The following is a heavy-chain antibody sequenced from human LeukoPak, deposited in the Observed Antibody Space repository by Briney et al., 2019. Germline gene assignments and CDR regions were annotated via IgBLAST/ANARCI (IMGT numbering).Heavy chain of an antibody. CDR1: GFTFSSYS. CDR2: ISSSSSTI. J-gene: IGHJ3*02. CDR3: ARDTMITFGGVIPHAFDI. Sequence: GGSLRLSCAASGFTFSSYSMNWVRQAPGKGLEWVSYISSSSSTIYYADSVKGRFTISRDNAKNSLYLQMNSLRAEDTAVYYCARDTMITFGGVIPHAFDIWGQGTMVTVSS. V-gene: IGHV3-48*04. D-gene: IGHD3-16*02.